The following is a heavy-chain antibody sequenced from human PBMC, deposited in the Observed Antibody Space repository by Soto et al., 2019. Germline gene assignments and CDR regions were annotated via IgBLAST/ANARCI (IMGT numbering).Heavy chain of an antibody. J-gene: IGHJ6*03. CDR2: INAGNGNT. CDR1: GYTFTSYA. CDR3: ARDNKGCSSTSCYAGGYYYYMDV. D-gene: IGHD2-2*01. Sequence: ASVKVSCKASGYTFTSYAMHWVRQAPGQRLEWMGWINAGNGNTKYSQKFQGRVTITRDTSASTAYMELSSLRSEDTAVYYCARDNKGCSSTSCYAGGYYYYMDVWGKGTTVTVSS. V-gene: IGHV1-3*01.